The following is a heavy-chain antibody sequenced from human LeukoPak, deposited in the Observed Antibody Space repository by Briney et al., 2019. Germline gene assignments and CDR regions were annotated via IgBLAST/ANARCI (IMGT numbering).Heavy chain of an antibody. V-gene: IGHV4-4*02. Sequence: SETLSLTCTVSGGSISTSNWWSWVRQPPGKGLEWIGYIYYSGSSYYNPSLRSRVTISVDTSKNHFSLKLSSVTAADTAVYYCARNRDGYNSFDYWGQGTLVTVSS. D-gene: IGHD5-24*01. CDR2: IYYSGSS. CDR1: GGSISTSNW. J-gene: IGHJ4*02. CDR3: ARNRDGYNSFDY.